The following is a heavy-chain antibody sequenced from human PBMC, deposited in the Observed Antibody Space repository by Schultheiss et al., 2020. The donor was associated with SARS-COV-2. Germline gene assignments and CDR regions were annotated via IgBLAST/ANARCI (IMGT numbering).Heavy chain of an antibody. J-gene: IGHJ4*02. CDR2: ISSSSSYI. D-gene: IGHD2-2*01. V-gene: IGHV3-21*01. Sequence: GGSLRLSCAASGFTFSSYSMNWVRQAPGKGLEWVSSISSSSSYIYYADSVKGRFTISRDNAKNSLYLQMNSLRAEDTAVYYCAKTPTVPARGLPDYFDYWGQGTLVTVSS. CDR1: GFTFSSYS. CDR3: AKTPTVPARGLPDYFDY.